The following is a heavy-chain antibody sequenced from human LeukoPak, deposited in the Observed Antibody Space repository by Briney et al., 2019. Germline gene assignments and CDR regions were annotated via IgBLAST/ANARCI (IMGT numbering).Heavy chain of an antibody. Sequence: PGGSLRLSCAASGFTFSSYAMHWVRQAPGKGLEWVAVISYDGSNKYYADSVKGRFTISRDNSKNTLYLQMNSLRAEDTAVYYCAKASIPSLTITMIVVDYFDYWGQGTLVTVSS. J-gene: IGHJ4*02. CDR2: ISYDGSNK. V-gene: IGHV3-30*04. D-gene: IGHD3-22*01. CDR1: GFTFSSYA. CDR3: AKASIPSLTITMIVVDYFDY.